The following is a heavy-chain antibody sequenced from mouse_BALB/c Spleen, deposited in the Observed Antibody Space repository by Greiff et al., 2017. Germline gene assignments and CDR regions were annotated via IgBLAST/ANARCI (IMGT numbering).Heavy chain of an antibody. CDR2: ISSGGSTI. J-gene: IGHJ3*01. V-gene: IGHV5-17*02. CDR1: GFTFSSFG. CDR3: ARWGDYYGLAY. Sequence: DVMLVESGGGLVQPGGSRKLSCAASGFTFSSFGMHWVRQAPEKGLEWVAYISSGGSTIYYADTVKGRFTISRDNPKNTLFLQMTSLRSEDTAMYYCARWGDYYGLAYWGQGTLVTVSA. D-gene: IGHD1-1*02.